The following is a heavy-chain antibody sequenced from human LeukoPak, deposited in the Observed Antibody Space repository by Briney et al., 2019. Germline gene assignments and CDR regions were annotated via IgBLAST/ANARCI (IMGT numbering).Heavy chain of an antibody. CDR3: AELGITMIGGV. CDR2: ISSSGSTI. CDR1: EFTFSYW. Sequence: GGSLRLSCAASEFTFSYWMNWVRQAPGKGLEWVSYISSSGSTIYYADSVKGRFTISRDNAKNSLYLQMNSLRAEDTAVYYCAELGITMIGGVWGKGTTVTISS. J-gene: IGHJ6*04. D-gene: IGHD3-10*02. V-gene: IGHV3-48*04.